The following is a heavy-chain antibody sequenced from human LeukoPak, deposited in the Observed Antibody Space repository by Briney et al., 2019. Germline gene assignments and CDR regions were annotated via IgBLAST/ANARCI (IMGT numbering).Heavy chain of an antibody. CDR3: ARVNQWYSSSWYYYYYMDV. D-gene: IGHD6-13*01. CDR1: GDSMSDYF. Sequence: SETLSLTCTVSGDSMSDYFWTWIRQPPGKGLEWIGYAADSGSTNYNPSLKSRVTISVDTSKNQFSLKLSSVTAADTAVYYCARVNQWYSSSWYYYYYMDVWGKGTTVTVSS. V-gene: IGHV4-59*01. CDR2: AADSGST. J-gene: IGHJ6*03.